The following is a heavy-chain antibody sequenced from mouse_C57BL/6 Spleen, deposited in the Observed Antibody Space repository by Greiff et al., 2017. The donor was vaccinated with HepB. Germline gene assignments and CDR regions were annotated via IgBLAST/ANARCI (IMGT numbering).Heavy chain of an antibody. CDR2: IRNKANGYTT. V-gene: IGHV7-3*01. CDR3: ARSSPYYYGSSYEYFDV. CDR1: GFTFTDYY. D-gene: IGHD1-1*01. Sequence: EVMLVESGGGLVQPGGSLSLSCAASGFTFTDYYMSWVRQPPGKALEWLGFIRNKANGYTTEYSASVKGRFTISRDNSQSILYLQMNALRAEDSATYYCARSSPYYYGSSYEYFDVWGTGTTVTVSS. J-gene: IGHJ1*03.